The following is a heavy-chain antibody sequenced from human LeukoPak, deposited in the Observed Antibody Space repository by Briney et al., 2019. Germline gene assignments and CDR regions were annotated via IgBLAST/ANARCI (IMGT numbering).Heavy chain of an antibody. D-gene: IGHD3-9*01. J-gene: IGHJ3*02. CDR1: GFTFDDYA. V-gene: IGHV3-49*03. CDR2: IRSKAYGGTT. CDR3: TRESYYDILNGHDAFDI. Sequence: PGGSLRLSCTASGFTFDDYAMSWFRQAPGKGLEWVGFIRSKAYGGTTEYAASVKGRFTISRDDSKSIAYLQMNSLKTEDTAVYYCTRESYYDILNGHDAFDIWGQGTMVTVSS.